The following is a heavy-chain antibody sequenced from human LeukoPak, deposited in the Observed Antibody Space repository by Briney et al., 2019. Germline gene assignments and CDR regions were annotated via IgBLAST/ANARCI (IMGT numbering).Heavy chain of an antibody. J-gene: IGHJ4*01. CDR3: ARDLGYDFWXXXXXDXXDY. V-gene: IGHV3-33*01. CDR1: GFTFSSYG. CDR2: IWYDGSNK. D-gene: IGHD3-3*01. Sequence: GGSLRLSCAASGFTFSSYGMHWVRQAPGRGLEWVAVIWYDGSNKYYADSVKGRFTISRDNSKNTLYLQMNSLRAEDTAVYYCARDLGYDFWXXXXXDXXDYWGXGTLVTV.